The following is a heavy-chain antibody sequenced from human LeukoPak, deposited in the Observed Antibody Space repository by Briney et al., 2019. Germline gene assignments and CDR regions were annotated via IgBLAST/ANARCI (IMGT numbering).Heavy chain of an antibody. J-gene: IGHJ4*02. D-gene: IGHD2-2*01. CDR3: ASYCSSTSCYASLGY. V-gene: IGHV4-59*12. CDR1: GGSISSYY. Sequence: SETLSLTCTVSGGSISSYYWSWIRQPPGKGLEWIGYIYYSGSTNYNPSLKSRVTISVDTSKNQFSLKLSSVTAADTAVYYCASYCSSTSCYASLGYWGQGTLVTVSS. CDR2: IYYSGST.